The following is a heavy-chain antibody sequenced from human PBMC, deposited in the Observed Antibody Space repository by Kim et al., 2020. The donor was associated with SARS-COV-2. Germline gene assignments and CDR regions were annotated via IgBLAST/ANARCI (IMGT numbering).Heavy chain of an antibody. V-gene: IGHV3-49*04. J-gene: IGHJ6*02. CDR1: GFSFGDYA. CDR2: IRSKVYGATT. D-gene: IGHD3-22*01. CDR3: ARGPLVISGGYYYYYGMDV. Sequence: GGSLRLSCTASGFSFGDYAITWVHQAPGKGLELVGFIRSKVYGATTESAASVQGRFTISRDDSKRIAYLQMNSLKTEDTAVYYCARGPLVISGGYYYYYGMDVWGQGTTVTVSS.